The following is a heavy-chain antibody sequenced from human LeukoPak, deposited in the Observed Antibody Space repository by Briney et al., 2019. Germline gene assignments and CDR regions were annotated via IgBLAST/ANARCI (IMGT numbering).Heavy chain of an antibody. V-gene: IGHV3-30*03. CDR1: GLTFSTYG. J-gene: IGHJ4*02. D-gene: IGHD5-18*01. Sequence: GGSLRLSCAASGLTFSTYGMHWPGQAQGKGLEGAAVTSYDGSNKYCADSVMDRFTISRDNSKNTLYLQMNSLRAEDTTVYYCARDATINVDTAMAFDYWGQGTLVTVSS. CDR3: ARDATINVDTAMAFDY. CDR2: TSYDGSNK.